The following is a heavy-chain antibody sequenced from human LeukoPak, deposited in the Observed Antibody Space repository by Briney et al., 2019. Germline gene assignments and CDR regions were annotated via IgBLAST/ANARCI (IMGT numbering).Heavy chain of an antibody. CDR2: ISGRGDTT. CDR1: GFDFSRYV. D-gene: IGHD6-6*01. V-gene: IGHV3-23*01. CDR3: AKDRGITARPYAFDS. Sequence: PGGSLRLSCVASGFDFSRYVVNWVRQAPGKGLEWVSGISGRGDTTYYTDSVRGGFTISRDNSENTLYLQIDSLTVGNTPIYYFAKDRGITARPYAFDSWGQGTLVTVSS. J-gene: IGHJ4*02.